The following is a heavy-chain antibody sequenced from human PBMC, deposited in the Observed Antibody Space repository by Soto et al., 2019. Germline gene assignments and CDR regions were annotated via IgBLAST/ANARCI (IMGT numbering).Heavy chain of an antibody. CDR2: VTSTGSP. V-gene: IGHV4-31*02. Sequence: SQTLSLTCALSGGSITTGNPPSGWIRQLPGQGLQWIGLVTSTGSPHYNPSLQSRGTISLDTSKNQFSLKLSSVTAADTAVYYCARSRFSSSWYPDYWGQGTLVTVSS. CDR3: ARSRFSSSWYPDY. D-gene: IGHD6-13*01. J-gene: IGHJ4*02. CDR1: GGSITTGNPP.